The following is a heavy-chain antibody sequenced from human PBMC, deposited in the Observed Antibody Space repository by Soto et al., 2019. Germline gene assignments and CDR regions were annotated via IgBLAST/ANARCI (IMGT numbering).Heavy chain of an antibody. D-gene: IGHD3-22*01. CDR2: INSDGSST. J-gene: IGHJ4*02. CDR1: GFTFSSYW. CDR3: ARGPIYYYASSDPFDY. V-gene: IGHV3-74*01. Sequence: GESLRRSFASSGFTFSSYWMHWVRQAPGKGLVWVSRINSDGSSTSYADSVKGRFTISRDNAKNTLYLQMNSLRAEDTAVYYCARGPIYYYASSDPFDYWGQGT.